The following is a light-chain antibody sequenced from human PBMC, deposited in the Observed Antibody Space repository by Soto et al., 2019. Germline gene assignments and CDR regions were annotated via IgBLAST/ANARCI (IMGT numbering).Light chain of an antibody. V-gene: IGKV1-5*03. CDR1: QTISSW. CDR2: KAS. CDR3: QQYNSYSPT. J-gene: IGKJ1*01. Sequence: DTQMTQSHSTLSRSVGDRVTTPCRASQTISSWLAWYQQKPGKAPKLLIYKASTLKSGVPSRFSGSGSGTEFTLTISGLQPGESATYYCQQYNSYSPTFGQGTKVDIK.